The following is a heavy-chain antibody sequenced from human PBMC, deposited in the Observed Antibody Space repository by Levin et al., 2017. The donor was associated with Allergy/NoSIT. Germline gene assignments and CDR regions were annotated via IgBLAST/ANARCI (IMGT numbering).Heavy chain of an antibody. V-gene: IGHV3-23*01. J-gene: IGHJ4*02. Sequence: PPGGSLRLSCAASGFTFSSYGMSWVRHAPGKGLEWVSGISSGGTTYSADSVKGRFTISRDNSKSTLYLQMNSLRAEDTAVYYCAKDRRVLASFDYWGQGTLVTVSS. CDR1: GFTFSSYG. CDR3: AKDRRVLASFDY. CDR2: ISSGGTT. D-gene: IGHD3-10*01.